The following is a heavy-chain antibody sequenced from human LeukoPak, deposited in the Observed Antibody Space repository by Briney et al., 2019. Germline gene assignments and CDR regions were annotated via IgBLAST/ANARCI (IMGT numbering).Heavy chain of an antibody. J-gene: IGHJ4*02. D-gene: IGHD3-10*01. CDR3: ARDLPYGSGSLDY. CDR2: ISSSGSTI. CDR1: RFTFSDYY. V-gene: IGHV3-11*01. Sequence: GGSLRLSCAASRFTFSDYYMSWIRQAPGKGLEWVSYISSSGSTIYYADSVKGRFTISRDNAKNSLYLQMNSLRAEDTAVYYCARDLPYGSGSLDYWGQGTLVTVSS.